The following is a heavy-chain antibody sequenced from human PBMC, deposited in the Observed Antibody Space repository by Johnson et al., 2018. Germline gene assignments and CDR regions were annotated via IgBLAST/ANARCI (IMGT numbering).Heavy chain of an antibody. D-gene: IGHD6-13*01. CDR2: LSSSSYYI. Sequence: VQLVESGGGLVKPGGSXRLSCGASGFTFSSYSMNWVRQAPGKGLEWVSSLSSSSYYIYYADSVKGRFPISRDNAKNYLFLQMNSLRAEDTAVYYCAKDILAAAGSNAFDIWGQGTMVTVSS. J-gene: IGHJ3*02. V-gene: IGHV3-21*01. CDR1: GFTFSSYS. CDR3: AKDILAAAGSNAFDI.